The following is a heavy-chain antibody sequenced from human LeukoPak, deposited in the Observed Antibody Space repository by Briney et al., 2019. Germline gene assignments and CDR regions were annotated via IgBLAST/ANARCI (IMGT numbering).Heavy chain of an antibody. J-gene: IGHJ5*02. CDR1: GFTFDDYA. CDR3: ARDPYL. Sequence: GGSLRLSCAASGFTFDDYAMHWVRQAPGKGLEWVSRINSDGSSTSYADSVKGRFTISRDNAKNMLYLQMNSLRAEDTAIYYCARDPYLWGQGTLVTVSS. CDR2: INSDGSST. V-gene: IGHV3-74*01.